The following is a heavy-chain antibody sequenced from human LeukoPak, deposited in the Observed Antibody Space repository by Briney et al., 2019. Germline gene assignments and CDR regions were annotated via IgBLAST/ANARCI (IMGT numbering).Heavy chain of an antibody. CDR2: IYYSGNT. CDR1: RGSISSSSYY. CDR3: ARHLRDGYIEDAFDI. V-gene: IGHV4-39*01. D-gene: IGHD5-24*01. Sequence: SETLSLTCTVSRGSISSSSYYCGWIRQPPGKGLEWIGSIYYSGNTYYNPSLKSRVTISVDTSKNQFSLKLSSVTAADTAVYYCARHLRDGYIEDAFDIWGQGTMVTVSS. J-gene: IGHJ3*02.